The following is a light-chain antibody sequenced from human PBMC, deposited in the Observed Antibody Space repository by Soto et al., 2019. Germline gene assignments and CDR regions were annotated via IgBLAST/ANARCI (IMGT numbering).Light chain of an antibody. V-gene: IGKV3-15*01. Sequence: EIVMTQSPATLSVSPGERATLSCRASQSVSSSLAWYQQKPGQAPRLLFYGASTRATGVPARFSGSGSGTEFTLTISSLQSEDLAVYYCQQYNNWPPVTFGGGTKVEIK. J-gene: IGKJ4*01. CDR1: QSVSSS. CDR3: QQYNNWPPVT. CDR2: GAS.